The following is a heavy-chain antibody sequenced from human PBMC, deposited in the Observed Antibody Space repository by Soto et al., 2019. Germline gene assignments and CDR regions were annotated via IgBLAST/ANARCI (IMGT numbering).Heavy chain of an antibody. CDR1: GGTFSSYT. CDR2: IIPILGIA. J-gene: IGHJ4*02. V-gene: IGHV1-69*04. D-gene: IGHD2-15*01. CDR3: ARDPGYCSGGSCYFD. Sequence: ASVKVSCKASGGTFSSYTISWVRQAPGQGLEWMGRIIPILGIANYAQKFQGRVTITADKSTSTAYMELSSLRSEDTAGYYCARDPGYCSGGSCYFDWGQGTLVTVSS.